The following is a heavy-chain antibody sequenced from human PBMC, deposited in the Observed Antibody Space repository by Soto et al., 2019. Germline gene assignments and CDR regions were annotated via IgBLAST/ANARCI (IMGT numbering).Heavy chain of an antibody. D-gene: IGHD2-21*02. Sequence: QVQLVESGGGLVKPGGSLRLSCAASGFTFSDHYMSWIRQAPGKGLEWVSYISTSSTYTNYADSVKGRFTISRDKAKNSLHLQMNSLRVEDTAVYYCAKTLGGNSVWYFDLWGRGTLVTVSP. CDR2: ISTSSTYT. CDR3: AKTLGGNSVWYFDL. V-gene: IGHV3-11*05. CDR1: GFTFSDHY. J-gene: IGHJ2*01.